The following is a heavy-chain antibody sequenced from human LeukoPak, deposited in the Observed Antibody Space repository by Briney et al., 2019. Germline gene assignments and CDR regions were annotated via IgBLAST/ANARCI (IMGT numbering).Heavy chain of an antibody. CDR3: AKDRGWELRLFDY. V-gene: IGHV3-48*01. CDR2: ISSSSSTI. J-gene: IGHJ4*02. CDR1: GFTFSSYS. Sequence: GGSLRLSCAASGFTFSSYSMNWVRQAPGKGLEWVSYISSSSSTIYYADSVKGRFTISRDNSKNTQYLQMNSLKTEDTAVYYCAKDRGWELRLFDYWGQGTLVTVSS. D-gene: IGHD1-26*01.